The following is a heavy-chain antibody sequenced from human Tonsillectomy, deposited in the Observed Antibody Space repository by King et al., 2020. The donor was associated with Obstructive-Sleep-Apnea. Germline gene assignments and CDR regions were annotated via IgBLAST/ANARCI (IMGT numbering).Heavy chain of an antibody. CDR2: TFYNGRT. D-gene: IGHD4-17*01. Sequence: QLQESGPRLVKPSQTLSLTLTVSGGSITSPVNYWNWIRQHPGKGLEWIGYTFYNGRTLINPSLRSRLTMSVDTSKNEFSLRLNSVTSAETAVYYCARVYENYGDSGGYYFDYWGQGALVTVAS. J-gene: IGHJ4*02. CDR1: GGSITSPVNY. V-gene: IGHV4-31*03. CDR3: ARVYENYGDSGGYYFDY.